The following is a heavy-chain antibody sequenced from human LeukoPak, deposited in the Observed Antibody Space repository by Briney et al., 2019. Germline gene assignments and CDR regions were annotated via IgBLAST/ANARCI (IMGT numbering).Heavy chain of an antibody. CDR2: ISGSGGST. J-gene: IGHJ5*02. CDR3: AKSTADYYGSGSYYNEGWFDP. V-gene: IGHV3-23*01. Sequence: GGSLRLSCAASGFTFSSYAMSWVRQAPGKGLEWVSAISGSGGSTYYADSVKGRFTISSDNSKNTLYLQMNSLRAEDTAVYYCAKSTADYYGSGSYYNEGWFDPWGQGTLVTVSS. CDR1: GFTFSSYA. D-gene: IGHD3-10*01.